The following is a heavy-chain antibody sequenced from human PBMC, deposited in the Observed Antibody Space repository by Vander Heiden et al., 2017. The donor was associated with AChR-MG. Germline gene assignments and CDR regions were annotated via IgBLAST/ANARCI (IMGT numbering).Heavy chain of an antibody. J-gene: IGHJ4*02. D-gene: IGHD1-26*01. CDR2: IKSKTDGGTT. Sequence: EVQLVESGGGLVQPGGSLRLPFAASGFTFSNAWMSWVRQAPGKGLEWVGRIKSKTDGGTTDYAAPVKGRFTISRDDSKNTLYLQMNSLKTEDTAVYYCTTIGSYYYFDYWGQGTLVTVSS. CDR1: GFTFSNAW. CDR3: TTIGSYYYFDY. V-gene: IGHV3-15*01.